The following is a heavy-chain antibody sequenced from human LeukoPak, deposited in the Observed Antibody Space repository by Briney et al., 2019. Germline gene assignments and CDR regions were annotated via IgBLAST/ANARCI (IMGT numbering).Heavy chain of an antibody. D-gene: IGHD2-15*01. CDR1: GGTFSSYA. CDR2: IIPILGIA. CDR3: ASAKRRTVVAALTSGYYYYGMDV. V-gene: IGHV1-69*04. J-gene: IGHJ6*02. Sequence: SVKVSCKASGGTFSSYAISWVRQATGQGLEWMGRIIPILGIANYAQKFQGRVTITADKSASTAYMELSSLRSEDTAVYYCASAKRRTVVAALTSGYYYYGMDVWGQGTTVTVSS.